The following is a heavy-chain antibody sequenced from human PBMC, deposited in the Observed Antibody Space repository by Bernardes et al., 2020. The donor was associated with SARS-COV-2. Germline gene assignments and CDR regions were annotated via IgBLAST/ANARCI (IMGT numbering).Heavy chain of an antibody. D-gene: IGHD2-15*01. V-gene: IGHV3-7*01. CDR2: IKQDGSEK. J-gene: IGHJ3*02. CDR3: ARVSVVAATRGLGAFDI. CDR1: GFTFSSNC. Sequence: GGSLRLSCAVYGFTFSSNCMSWVRQPPGKGLEWMAKIKQDGSEKFYVDSVKGRFTIFRDKAKTSLFLQMNGLRGEDTVVYYCARVSVVAATRGLGAFDIGGQGTLVTVSS.